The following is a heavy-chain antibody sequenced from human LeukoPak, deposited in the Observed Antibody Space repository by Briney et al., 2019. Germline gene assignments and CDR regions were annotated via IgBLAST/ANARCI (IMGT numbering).Heavy chain of an antibody. J-gene: IGHJ4*02. CDR2: ISVTGGTT. CDR3: ANLGRSVVYYGSD. V-gene: IGHV3-23*01. D-gene: IGHD3-10*01. CDR1: GFTFSTYA. Sequence: GGSLRLSCAASGFTFSTYAMSWVRQAPGKGLEWVSVISVTGGTTYYADSVKGRFTISRDNSKNTLYLQMNSLRAEDTAVYYCANLGRSVVYYGSDWGQGTLATVSS.